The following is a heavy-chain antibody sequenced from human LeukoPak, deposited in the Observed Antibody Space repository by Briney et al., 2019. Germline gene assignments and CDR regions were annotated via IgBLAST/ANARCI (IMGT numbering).Heavy chain of an antibody. J-gene: IGHJ3*02. CDR2: IYYSGST. D-gene: IGHD1-26*01. CDR1: GGSLSSSSYH. CDR3: ASSRATFAIDAFDI. V-gene: IGHV4-39*01. Sequence: SETLSLTCTVSGGSLSSSSYHWGWIRQPPGKGLEWVGSIYYSGSTYYNPSLKSRVTISVDTSKNQFSLNLSSVTAADTAVYYCASSRATFAIDAFDIWGQGTMVTVSS.